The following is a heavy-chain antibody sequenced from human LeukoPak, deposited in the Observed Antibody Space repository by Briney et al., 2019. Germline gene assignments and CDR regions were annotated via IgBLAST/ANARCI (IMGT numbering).Heavy chain of an antibody. J-gene: IGHJ4*02. Sequence: GRSLRLSCAASGFTFSSYGMHWVRQAPGKGLEWVAVIWYDGSNKYYADSEKGRFTISRDNSKNTLYLQMNSLRAEDTAVYYCARAPTVVAAFDYWGQGTLVTVSS. V-gene: IGHV3-33*01. CDR1: GFTFSSYG. CDR2: IWYDGSNK. CDR3: ARAPTVVAAFDY. D-gene: IGHD2-15*01.